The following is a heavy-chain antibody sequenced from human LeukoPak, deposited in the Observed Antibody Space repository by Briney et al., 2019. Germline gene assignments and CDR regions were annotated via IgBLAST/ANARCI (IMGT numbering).Heavy chain of an antibody. CDR2: IYTSGST. J-gene: IGHJ4*02. CDR3: ARESPKNYYYDSSGWTYFDY. CDR1: GGSISSGSYY. D-gene: IGHD3-22*01. Sequence: PSQTLSLTCTVSGGSISSGSYYWSWIRQPAGKGLEWIGRIYTSGSTNYNPSLKSRVTMSVDTSKNQFSLKLSSVTAADTAVYYCARESPKNYYYDSSGWTYFDYWGQGTLVTVSS. V-gene: IGHV4-61*02.